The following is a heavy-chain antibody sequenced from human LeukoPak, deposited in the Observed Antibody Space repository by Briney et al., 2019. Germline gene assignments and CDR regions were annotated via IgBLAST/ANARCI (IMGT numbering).Heavy chain of an antibody. D-gene: IGHD6-13*01. J-gene: IGHJ6*03. CDR3: AXXTPXSXSWXXRYYYYXMXV. CDR1: GGSFSGYY. Sequence: PSETLSLTCAVYGGSFSGYYWSWIRQPPGKGLEWIGEINHSGSTNYNPSLKSRVTISVDTSKNQFSLKLSSVTAADTAGYYCAXXTPXSXSWXXRYYYYXMXVWGKGTXVTVS. CDR2: INHSGST. V-gene: IGHV4-34*01.